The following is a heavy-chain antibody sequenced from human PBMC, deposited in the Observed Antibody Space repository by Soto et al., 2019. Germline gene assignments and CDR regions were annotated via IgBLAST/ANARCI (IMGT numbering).Heavy chain of an antibody. Sequence: GGSLRLSCAASGFTFSSYAMHWVRQAPGKGLEWVAVISYDGSNKYYADSVKGRLTISRDNSKNTLFLQMNSLRVEDTAVYYCVKDDRILGRRYFDLWGRGTLVTVSS. J-gene: IGHJ2*01. CDR1: GFTFSSYA. D-gene: IGHD2-15*01. CDR3: VKDDRILGRRYFDL. V-gene: IGHV3-30-3*01. CDR2: ISYDGSNK.